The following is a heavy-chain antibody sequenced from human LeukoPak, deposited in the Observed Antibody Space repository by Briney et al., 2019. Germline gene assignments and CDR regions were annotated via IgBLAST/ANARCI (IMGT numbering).Heavy chain of an antibody. D-gene: IGHD1-1*01. CDR1: GGSISSGGYY. Sequence: SQTLSLTCTVSGGSISSGGYYWSWIRQHPGKGLEWIGYIYYSGSTYYNPSLKNRVTISVDTSGNQFSLKLTSVTAADTAVYYCARTPTGDRVIDYWGQGTLVTVSS. V-gene: IGHV4-31*03. CDR2: IYYSGST. J-gene: IGHJ4*02. CDR3: ARTPTGDRVIDY.